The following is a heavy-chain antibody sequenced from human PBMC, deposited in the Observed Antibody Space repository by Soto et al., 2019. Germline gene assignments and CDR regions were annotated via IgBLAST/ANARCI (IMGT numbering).Heavy chain of an antibody. J-gene: IGHJ4*02. V-gene: IGHV4-30-4*01. CDR1: GGSISSGDYY. CDR3: ARGWNYYDSSGYNFQYYFDY. D-gene: IGHD3-22*01. Sequence: TLSLTCTVSGGSISSGDYYWSWIRQPPGKGLEWIGYIYYSGSTYYNPSLKSRVTISVDTSKNQFSLKLSSVTAADTAVYYCARGWNYYDSSGYNFQYYFDYWGQGTLVTVSS. CDR2: IYYSGST.